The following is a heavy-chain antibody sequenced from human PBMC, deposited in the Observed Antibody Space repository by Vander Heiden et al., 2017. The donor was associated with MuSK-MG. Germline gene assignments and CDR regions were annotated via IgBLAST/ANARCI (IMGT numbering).Heavy chain of an antibody. D-gene: IGHD2-21*02. CDR2: IYYSGST. V-gene: IGHV4-59*13. J-gene: IGHJ5*02. Sequence: QVKLQESGPGLVKPSETLYLTCPVSVGPISSYYWGLVRQPPGKGLELIGYIYYSGSTNYNPSRKSRVTISVDTSKNQFSLKLSSVTAADTAVYYCARVVVVTARGWFDPWGQGTLVTVSS. CDR3: ARVVVVTARGWFDP. CDR1: VGPISSYY.